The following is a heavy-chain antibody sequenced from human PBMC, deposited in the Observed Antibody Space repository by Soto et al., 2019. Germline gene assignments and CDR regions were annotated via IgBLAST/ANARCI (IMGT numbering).Heavy chain of an antibody. J-gene: IGHJ4*02. V-gene: IGHV4-38-2*02. Sequence: PSETLSLTCTVSGYSINSDDYWGWIRQPPGKGLEWIASIYHSVSTFYNPSLKSRVTISVDTSKNQFSLKLSSVTAADTAVYYCARNKGGSDFDYWGQGTLVTVSS. CDR2: IYHSVST. D-gene: IGHD3-10*01. CDR3: ARNKGGSDFDY. CDR1: GYSINSDDY.